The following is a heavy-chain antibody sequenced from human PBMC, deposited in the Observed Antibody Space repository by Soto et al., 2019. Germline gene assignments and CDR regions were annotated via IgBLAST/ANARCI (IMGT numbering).Heavy chain of an antibody. CDR1: GYTFTSYG. CDR2: ISAYNGNT. Sequence: GASVKVSCKASGYTFTSYGISWGRQAPGQGLESMGWISAYNGNTNYAQKLQGRVSMTTDTSTSTAYMELRSLRSDHTAVYYCARDRTYGDYAHWGQGTLVTVSS. J-gene: IGHJ4*02. D-gene: IGHD4-17*01. V-gene: IGHV1-18*01. CDR3: ARDRTYGDYAH.